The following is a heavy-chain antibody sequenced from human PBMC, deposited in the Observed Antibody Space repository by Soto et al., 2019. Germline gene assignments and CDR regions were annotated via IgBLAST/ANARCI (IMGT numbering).Heavy chain of an antibody. CDR3: ARLEGGCGGDCYPNWFDP. J-gene: IGHJ5*02. D-gene: IGHD2-21*02. CDR1: GYSFTSYW. Sequence: EESLKISCKGSGYSFTSYWIGWVRQMPGKGLEWMGIIYPGDSDTRYSPSFQGQVTISADKSISTAYLQWSSLKASDTAMYYCARLEGGCGGDCYPNWFDPWGQGTLVTVSS. CDR2: IYPGDSDT. V-gene: IGHV5-51*01.